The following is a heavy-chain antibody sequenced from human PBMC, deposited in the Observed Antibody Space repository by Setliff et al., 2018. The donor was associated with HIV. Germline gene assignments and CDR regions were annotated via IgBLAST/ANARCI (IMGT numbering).Heavy chain of an antibody. CDR2: ISAYNGNT. Sequence: GASVKVSCKASGYTFTSYGISWVRQAPGQGLEWMGWISAYNGNTNYAQKFQGRVTMTTDTSTSTAYMELRSLRSDDTAVCYCARGYCTNGVCQSFDFWGQGTLVTVSS. D-gene: IGHD2-8*01. CDR1: GYTFTSYG. CDR3: ARGYCTNGVCQSFDF. J-gene: IGHJ4*02. V-gene: IGHV1-18*01.